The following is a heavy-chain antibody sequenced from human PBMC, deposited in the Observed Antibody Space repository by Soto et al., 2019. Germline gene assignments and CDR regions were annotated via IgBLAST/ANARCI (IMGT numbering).Heavy chain of an antibody. J-gene: IGHJ5*02. CDR1: GYTFINYD. CDR2: MTPGSGKT. V-gene: IGHV1-8*02. Sequence: QVQLVQSGAEVKEPGASVRVSCKASGYTFINYDISWVRQATGQGREWMGWMTPGSGKTGYANKFQGRVTMTRDASTSTAHLELSSLTSEDTAVYYCARMASSGTLNWFDPWGQGTLVTVSS. CDR3: ARMASSGTLNWFDP.